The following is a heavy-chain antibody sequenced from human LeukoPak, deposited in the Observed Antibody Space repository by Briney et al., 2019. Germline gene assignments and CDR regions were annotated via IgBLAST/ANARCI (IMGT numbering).Heavy chain of an antibody. CDR2: IKQDGSEK. V-gene: IGHV3-7*03. CDR3: ARDRIAAAGNWFDP. D-gene: IGHD6-13*01. Sequence: GGSLRLSCAASGFTFSSYWMSWVRQAPGKGLEWVANIKQDGSEKDYVDSVKGRFTISRDNAKNSLYLQMNSLRAEDTAVYYCARDRIAAAGNWFDPWGQGTLVTVSS. CDR1: GFTFSSYW. J-gene: IGHJ5*02.